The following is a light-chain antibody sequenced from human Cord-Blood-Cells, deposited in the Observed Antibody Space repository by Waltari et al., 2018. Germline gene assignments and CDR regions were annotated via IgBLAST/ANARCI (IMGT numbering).Light chain of an antibody. CDR1: SSDVGGYNY. CDR2: DVR. J-gene: IGLJ2*01. V-gene: IGLV2-14*01. CDR3: SSYTSSSTLV. Sequence: QSALTQPASVSGSPGQSITISCTGTSSDVGGYNYVSWYQQHPGKAPKRMIYDVRNRPSGVSKRVSGSKSGNTASLTISGLQAEDEADYYCSSYTSSSTLVFGGGTKLTVL.